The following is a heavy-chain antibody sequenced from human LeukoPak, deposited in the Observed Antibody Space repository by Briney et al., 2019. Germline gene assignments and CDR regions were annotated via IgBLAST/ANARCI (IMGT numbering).Heavy chain of an antibody. CDR2: INHSGST. CDR1: GGSFSGYY. CDR3: ARVTGDCSGGSCYPVY. V-gene: IGHV4-34*01. J-gene: IGHJ4*02. Sequence: SETLSLTCAVYGGSFSGYYWSWIRQPPGKGLEWIGEINHSGSTNYNPSLKSRVTISVDTSKNQFSLKLGSVTAADTAVYYCARVTGDCSGGSCYPVYWGQGTLVTVSS. D-gene: IGHD2-15*01.